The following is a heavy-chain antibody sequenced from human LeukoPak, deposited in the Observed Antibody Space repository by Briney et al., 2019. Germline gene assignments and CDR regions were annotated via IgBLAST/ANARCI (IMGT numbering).Heavy chain of an antibody. CDR1: GGTFSSYA. D-gene: IGHD3-10*01. CDR2: MNPNSGNT. CDR3: ARLWFGESTIHD. Sequence: ASVKVSCKASGGTFSSYAISWVRQAPGQGLEWMGWMNPNSGNTGYAQKFQGRVTMTRNTSISTAYMELSSLRSEDTAVYYCARLWFGESTIHDWGQGTLVTVSS. J-gene: IGHJ4*02. V-gene: IGHV1-8*02.